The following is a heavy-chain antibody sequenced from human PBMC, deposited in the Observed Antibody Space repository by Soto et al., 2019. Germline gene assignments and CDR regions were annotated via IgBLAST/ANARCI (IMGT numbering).Heavy chain of an antibody. J-gene: IGHJ4*02. CDR2: IKHSGSS. D-gene: IGHD3-9*01. Sequence: LSLTCAVYAGSFSHYYWNWIRQSPGKGLEWIGKIKHSGSSNYNPSLRSRVSISVDMSKNQFSLRLTSVTAADTAVYYCARGVTGYYTNWGQGTLVTVSS. CDR3: ARGVTGYYTN. CDR1: AGSFSHYY. V-gene: IGHV4-34*01.